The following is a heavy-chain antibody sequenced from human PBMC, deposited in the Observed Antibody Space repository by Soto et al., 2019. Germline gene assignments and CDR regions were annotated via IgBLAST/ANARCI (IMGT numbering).Heavy chain of an antibody. J-gene: IGHJ4*02. CDR2: ISYDGSNK. CDR3: AKAKTRFWSGSHIPFDY. CDR1: GFTFSSYG. Sequence: GGSLRLSCAASGFTFSSYGMHWVRQAPGKGLEWVAVISYDGSNKYYADSVKGRFTISRDNSKNTLYLQMNSLRAEDTAVYYCAKAKTRFWSGSHIPFDYWGQGTLVTVSS. D-gene: IGHD3-3*01. V-gene: IGHV3-30*18.